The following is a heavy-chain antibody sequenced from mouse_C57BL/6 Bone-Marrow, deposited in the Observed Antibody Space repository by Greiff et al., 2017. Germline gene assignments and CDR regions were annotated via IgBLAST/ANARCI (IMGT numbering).Heavy chain of an antibody. CDR1: GYTFTSYW. CDR2: INPSSGYT. Sequence: QVQLQQSGAELAKPGASVKLSCKASGYTFTSYWMHWVKQRPGQGLEWIGYINPSSGYTKYNQKFKDKATLTADKSSSTAYMKLSSLTYEDSAVYDCAIDYYGSSGDYWGQGTTLTVSS. J-gene: IGHJ2*01. CDR3: AIDYYGSSGDY. D-gene: IGHD1-1*01. V-gene: IGHV1-7*01.